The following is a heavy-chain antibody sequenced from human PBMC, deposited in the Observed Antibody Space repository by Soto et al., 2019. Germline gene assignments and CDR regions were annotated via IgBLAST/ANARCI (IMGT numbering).Heavy chain of an antibody. J-gene: IGHJ6*02. V-gene: IGHV4-4*02. Sequence: VEGMEWIGEIYHSGSTNYNPSLKSRVTISVDKSKNQFSLRLSSVTAADTAVYYCARGKNQDRCLDYTNSGMDVWGQRTTVPVFS. CDR3: ARGKNQDRCLDYTNSGMDV. CDR2: IYHSGST. D-gene: IGHD2-2*02.